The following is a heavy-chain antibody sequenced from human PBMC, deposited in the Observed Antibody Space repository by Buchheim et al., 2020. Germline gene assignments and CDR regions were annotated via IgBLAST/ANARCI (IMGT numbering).Heavy chain of an antibody. CDR3: ARDGYSSSWYSTRVNYYYGMDV. J-gene: IGHJ6*02. CDR1: GFTFSSYA. CDR2: ISYDGSNK. V-gene: IGHV3-30-3*01. Sequence: QVQLVESGGGVVQPGRSLRLSCAASGFTFSSYAMHWVRQAPGKGLEWVAVISYDGSNKYYADSVKGRFTISRDNSKNTLYLQMNRLRAEDTAVYYCARDGYSSSWYSTRVNYYYGMDVWGQGTT. D-gene: IGHD6-13*01.